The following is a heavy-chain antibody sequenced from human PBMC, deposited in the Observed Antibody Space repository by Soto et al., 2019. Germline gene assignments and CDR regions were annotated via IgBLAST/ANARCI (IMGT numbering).Heavy chain of an antibody. D-gene: IGHD2-2*01. CDR3: ARDVIVPAAYFDS. V-gene: IGHV3-11*06. J-gene: IGHJ4*02. CDR1: GLALGDHY. CDR2: SSKSGSYT. Sequence: GGSLRLSCKVSGLALGDHYVSWIRQAPGKGLEWLSFSSKSGSYTNYADSVKGRFTIYRDNAENSIYLQMDSLRAEDTALYFCARDVIVPAAYFDSWGQGTLVTVSS.